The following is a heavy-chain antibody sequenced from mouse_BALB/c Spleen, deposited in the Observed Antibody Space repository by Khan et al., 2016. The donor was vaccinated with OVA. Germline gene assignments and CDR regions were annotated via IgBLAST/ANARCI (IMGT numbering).Heavy chain of an antibody. V-gene: IGHV1-26*01. Sequence: EVQLQQSGPELVKPGASVKMSCKASGYTFTDYYMKWMKQSHGKSLEWIGDINPNNGDTFYNQKFKGKATLTVDKSSSTAYTQLNSLTSEDSAVXYRGRGLFGGWGAGATVT. CDR2: INPNNGDT. CDR1: GYTFTDYY. CDR3: GRGLFGG. J-gene: IGHJ1*01.